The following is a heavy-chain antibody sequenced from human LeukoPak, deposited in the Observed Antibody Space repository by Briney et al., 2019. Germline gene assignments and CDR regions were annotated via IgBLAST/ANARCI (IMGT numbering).Heavy chain of an antibody. CDR2: IWYDGSNE. Sequence: GGSLRLSCAASGFTFSTYGMHWVRQGPGKGLEWVAVIWYDGSNEYYVDSVKGRFTISRDNSKNTVYLQVNSLRDEDTAVYYCARDLEAANTYYFDYWGQGTMVTVSS. CDR3: ARDLEAANTYYFDY. D-gene: IGHD6-13*01. J-gene: IGHJ4*02. V-gene: IGHV3-33*01. CDR1: GFTFSTYG.